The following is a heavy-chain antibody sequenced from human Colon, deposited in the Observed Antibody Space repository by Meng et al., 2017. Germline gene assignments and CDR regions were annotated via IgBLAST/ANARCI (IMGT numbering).Heavy chain of an antibody. D-gene: IGHD3-10*01. V-gene: IGHV4-39*07. CDR2: IHSTGHT. CDR3: ARAGRGLDVFDI. J-gene: IGHJ3*02. Sequence: QDSGPGLLKPSETLSLTCTVSGGSIRGSSFDWAWIRQPPGKGLEWIGSIHSTGHTYYTPSLKSRVTISADTSENQFSLKLTSLTAADTAVYYCARAGRGLDVFDIWGQGTMVTVSS. CDR1: GGSIRGSSFD.